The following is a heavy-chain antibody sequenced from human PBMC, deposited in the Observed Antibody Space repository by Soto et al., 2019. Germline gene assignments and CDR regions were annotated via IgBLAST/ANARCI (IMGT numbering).Heavy chain of an antibody. V-gene: IGHV2-26*01. Sequence: QVTLKEPGPVLVKPTETLTLTCTVSGISLRTDRTGGAWISQPPGQDLESLAHIFSNDEKSSSTSLKSRVTISKDTSKSLVVLTMTNVDPVDTATYYCARILRNNHHPPDYWCQGTLVTVSS. CDR1: GISLRTDRTG. J-gene: IGHJ4*02. CDR2: IFSNDEK. CDR3: ARILRNNHHPPDY.